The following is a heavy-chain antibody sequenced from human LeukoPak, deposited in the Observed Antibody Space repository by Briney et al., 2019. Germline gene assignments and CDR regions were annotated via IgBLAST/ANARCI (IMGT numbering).Heavy chain of an antibody. CDR1: GYTFTSYG. V-gene: IGHV1-18*01. CDR3: ARVTYYGSGSYYNVISPAPALDP. D-gene: IGHD3-10*01. Sequence: GASVKVSCKASGYTFTSYGISWVRQAPGQGLEWMGWISAYNGNTNYAQKLQGRVTMTTDTSTSTACMELRSLRSDDTAVYYCARVTYYGSGSYYNVISPAPALDPWGQGTLVTVSS. J-gene: IGHJ5*02. CDR2: ISAYNGNT.